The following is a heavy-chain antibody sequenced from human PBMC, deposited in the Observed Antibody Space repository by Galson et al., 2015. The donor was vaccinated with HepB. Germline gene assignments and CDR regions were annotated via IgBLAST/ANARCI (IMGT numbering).Heavy chain of an antibody. Sequence: SLRLSCAASGFSFDHYWIHWVRQAPGKGLVWVSRISGVGRSTGYADSVEGRFTISRDNAKNVLYLQMDSLTVADSAVYYCARDSGSYPFDYWGQGTLVTVSS. V-gene: IGHV3-74*01. CDR2: ISGVGRST. D-gene: IGHD1-26*01. CDR3: ARDSGSYPFDY. J-gene: IGHJ4*02. CDR1: GFSFDHYW.